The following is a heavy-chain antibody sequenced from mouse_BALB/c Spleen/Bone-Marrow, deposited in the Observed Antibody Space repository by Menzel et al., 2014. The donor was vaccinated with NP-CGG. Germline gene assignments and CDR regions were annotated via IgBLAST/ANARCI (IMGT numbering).Heavy chain of an antibody. V-gene: IGHV1-18*01. J-gene: IGHJ3*01. Sequence: VQLKESGPELVKPGASVKISCKTSGYTFTEYTMHWVKQSHGKSLEWIGGINPNNGGTSYNQKFKGKATLTVDKSSSTAYMELRSLTSEDSAVYYCAREAYYYGSSPGWFAYWGQGTLVTVSA. CDR2: INPNNGGT. CDR3: AREAYYYGSSPGWFAY. CDR1: GYTFTEYT. D-gene: IGHD1-1*01.